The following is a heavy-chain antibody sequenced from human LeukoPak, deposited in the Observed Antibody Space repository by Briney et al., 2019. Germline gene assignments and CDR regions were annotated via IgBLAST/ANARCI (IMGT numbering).Heavy chain of an antibody. CDR1: GFTFSRYT. D-gene: IGHD6-19*01. Sequence: GGSLRLSCAASGFTFSRYTMNWVRQAPGKGLEWVSSISSNSGFKKYADSLKGRFTISRDNAKNSLYLQMNSLRGEDTAVYYCARVAVGGTRAFDIWGQGTMVTVSS. CDR3: ARVAVGGTRAFDI. CDR2: ISSNSGFK. J-gene: IGHJ3*02. V-gene: IGHV3-21*01.